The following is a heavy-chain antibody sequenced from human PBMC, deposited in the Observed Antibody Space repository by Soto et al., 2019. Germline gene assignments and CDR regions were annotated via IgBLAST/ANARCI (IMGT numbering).Heavy chain of an antibody. J-gene: IGHJ3*02. CDR2: ISSSGSTI. CDR3: AGDLDSRYCSGGSCPPDAFDI. V-gene: IGHV3-11*04. D-gene: IGHD2-15*01. Sequence: PGGSLRLSCAASGFTFSDYYMSWIRPAPGKGLEWVSYISSSGSTIYYADSVKGRFTISRDNAKNSLYLQMNSLRAEDTAVYYCAGDLDSRYCSGGSCPPDAFDIWGQGTMVTVSS. CDR1: GFTFSDYY.